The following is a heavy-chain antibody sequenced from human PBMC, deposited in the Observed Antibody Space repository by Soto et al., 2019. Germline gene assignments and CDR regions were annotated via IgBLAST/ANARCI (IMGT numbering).Heavy chain of an antibody. Sequence: LSLPCTVSGGSISSEGYYWSWFRQLPGKGLEWIGDIYYSGTTYHNPSLRSRLTISGDASKNQFSLKLSSVTDADTALYYCARGRGYSYGPYYFDYWGQGTLVTVSS. CDR3: ARGRGYSYGPYYFDY. V-gene: IGHV4-31*03. D-gene: IGHD5-18*01. CDR2: IYYSGTT. CDR1: GGSISSEGYY. J-gene: IGHJ4*02.